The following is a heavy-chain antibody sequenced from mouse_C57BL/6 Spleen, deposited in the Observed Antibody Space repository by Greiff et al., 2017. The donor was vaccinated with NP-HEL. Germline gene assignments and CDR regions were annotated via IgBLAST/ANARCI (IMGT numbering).Heavy chain of an antibody. J-gene: IGHJ1*03. CDR2: IYPRSGNT. CDR3: ARNDYYGSSPWYFDV. D-gene: IGHD1-1*01. Sequence: VKLQQSGAELARPGASVKLSCKASGYTFTSYGISWVKQRTGQGLEWIGEIYPRSGNTYYNEKFKGKATLTADKSSSTAYMELRSLTSEDSAVYFCARNDYYGSSPWYFDVWGTGTTVTVSS. V-gene: IGHV1-81*01. CDR1: GYTFTSYG.